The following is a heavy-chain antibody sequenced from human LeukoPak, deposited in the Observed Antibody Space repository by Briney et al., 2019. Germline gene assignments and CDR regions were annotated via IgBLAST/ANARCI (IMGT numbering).Heavy chain of an antibody. V-gene: IGHV3-64*02. CDR3: ARDWWSDY. Sequence: GGSLRLSCVASGFTFSTYPMLWVRQAPGKGLQYVSGISGNGDSTYYADSVKGRFTISRDNSKNTLYLQMDSLRAEDMAVYYCARDWWSDYWGQGPLVTVSS. D-gene: IGHD2-8*02. CDR2: ISGNGDST. J-gene: IGHJ4*02. CDR1: GFTFSTYP.